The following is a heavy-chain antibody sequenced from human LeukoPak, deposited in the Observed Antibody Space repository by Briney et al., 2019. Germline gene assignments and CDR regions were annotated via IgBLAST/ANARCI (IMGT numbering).Heavy chain of an antibody. J-gene: IGHJ4*02. D-gene: IGHD1-26*01. Sequence: GASVKVSCKASGYTFTCYYMHWVRQAPGQGLEWMGWINPNSGGTNYAQKFQGRVTMTRDTSISTAYMELSRLRSDDTAVYYCARGYSGSYYDVHFDYWGQGTLVTVSS. CDR3: ARGYSGSYYDVHFDY. CDR2: INPNSGGT. V-gene: IGHV1-2*02. CDR1: GYTFTCYY.